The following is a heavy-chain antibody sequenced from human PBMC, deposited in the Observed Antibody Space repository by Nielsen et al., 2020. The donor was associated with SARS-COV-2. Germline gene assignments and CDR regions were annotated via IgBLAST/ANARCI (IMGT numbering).Heavy chain of an antibody. J-gene: IGHJ4*02. V-gene: IGHV4-39*01. CDR3: ARGRYFDWLLGDY. CDR1: GGSISSSSYY. Sequence: SETLSLTCTVSGGSISSSSYYWGWIRQPPAKGLEWIGSIYYSGSTYYNPSLKSRVTISVDTSKNQFSLKLSSVTAADTAVYYCARGRYFDWLLGDYWGQGTLVTVSS. CDR2: IYYSGST. D-gene: IGHD3-9*01.